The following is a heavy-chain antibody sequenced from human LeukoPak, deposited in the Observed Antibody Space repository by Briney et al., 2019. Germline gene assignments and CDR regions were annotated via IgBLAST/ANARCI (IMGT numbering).Heavy chain of an antibody. CDR2: ISAYNGNT. V-gene: IGHV1-18*01. D-gene: IGHD3-10*01. J-gene: IGHJ6*03. CDR1: GYTFSSYD. CDR3: ARWNEMVRNMDV. Sequence: ASVKVSCKASGYTFSSYDINWVRQATGQGLEWMGWISAYNGNTNYAQKLQGRVTMTTHTSTSTAYMELRSLRSDDTAVYYCARWNEMVRNMDVWGKGTTVTASS.